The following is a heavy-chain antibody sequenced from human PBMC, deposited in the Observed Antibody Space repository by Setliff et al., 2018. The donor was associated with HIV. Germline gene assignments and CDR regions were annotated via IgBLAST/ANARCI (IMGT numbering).Heavy chain of an antibody. Sequence: PGGSLRLSCAASGFTFSNYAMHWVRQAPGKGLEWVAVISYDGSNKYYADSVKGRFTISRDNSKNTLYLQMNSLRAEDTAVYYCARVNWDYTNSLDVWGKGTTVTVSS. CDR3: ARVNWDYTNSLDV. V-gene: IGHV3-30*04. CDR2: ISYDGSNK. CDR1: GFTFSNYA. D-gene: IGHD4-4*01. J-gene: IGHJ6*04.